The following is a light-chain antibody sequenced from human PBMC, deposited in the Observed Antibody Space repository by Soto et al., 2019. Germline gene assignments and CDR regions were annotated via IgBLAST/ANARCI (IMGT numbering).Light chain of an antibody. CDR1: QRVRSN. Sequence: EIVMMQSPDTLSVSPGERATLPCRASQRVRSNLAWYQQRPGQAPRLLIYGASTRATGIPDRFSGSGSGTDFTLTISSLEPEDFAVYFCQNYGSSPPLTVGGGTKVDIK. CDR2: GAS. V-gene: IGKV3D-15*02. CDR3: QNYGSSPPLT. J-gene: IGKJ4*01.